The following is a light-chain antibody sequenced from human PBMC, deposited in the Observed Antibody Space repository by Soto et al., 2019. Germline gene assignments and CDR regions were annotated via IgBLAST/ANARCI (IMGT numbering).Light chain of an antibody. J-gene: IGKJ2*01. V-gene: IGKV3-20*01. CDR1: QSISSSY. CDR3: QLYGGSHMFS. Sequence: EIVLTQSPGTLSLSPGEGAALSCRTIQSISSSYLAWYQQKPGQAPRLLIYAASSRATGIPDRFSGSGSGTDFTLTISRLEPEDVAVYYCQLYGGSHMFSFGQGTKLEIK. CDR2: AAS.